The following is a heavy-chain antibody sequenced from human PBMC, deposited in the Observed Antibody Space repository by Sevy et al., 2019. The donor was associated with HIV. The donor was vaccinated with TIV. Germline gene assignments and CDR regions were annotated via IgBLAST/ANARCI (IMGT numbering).Heavy chain of an antibody. V-gene: IGHV3-15*01. CDR3: TTEAGDCSTTTCSLAMDV. Sequence: GGSLRLSCAASGFTFSNVWMSWVRQAPGKGLEWVGRIKSKIDGGTIDYAAPVKVRFTISRDDSKNTLYLQMNSLKTEDTAVYYCTTEAGDCSTTTCSLAMDVWGQGTTVTVSS. J-gene: IGHJ6*02. CDR1: GFTFSNVW. D-gene: IGHD2-2*01. CDR2: IKSKIDGGTI.